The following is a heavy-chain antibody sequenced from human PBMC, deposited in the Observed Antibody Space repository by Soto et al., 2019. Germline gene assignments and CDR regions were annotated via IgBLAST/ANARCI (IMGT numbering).Heavy chain of an antibody. V-gene: IGHV3-30*18. D-gene: IGHD2-15*01. Sequence: QVQLVESGGGVVQPGRSLRLSCAASGFTFSSYGMHWVRQAPGKGLEWVAVISYDGRDKYYVDSVKGRFTISRDNSKNTLYLQMNNLRAEDTAVYYCAKFPEDIVGAGAFDIWGQGTMVTVSS. CDR2: ISYDGRDK. CDR3: AKFPEDIVGAGAFDI. J-gene: IGHJ3*02. CDR1: GFTFSSYG.